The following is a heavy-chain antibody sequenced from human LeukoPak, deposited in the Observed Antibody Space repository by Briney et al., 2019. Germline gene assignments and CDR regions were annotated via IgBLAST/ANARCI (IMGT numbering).Heavy chain of an antibody. Sequence: GGSLRLSCAASGFTYSSYGIHWVRQAPGKGLGWVAVISYDGSNKYYADSVKGRFTISRDNSKNTLYLQMNSLRAEDTAVYCCAKDSGSSGWYPKYYYYGMDVWGQGTTVTVSS. V-gene: IGHV3-30*18. J-gene: IGHJ6*02. CDR1: GFTYSSYG. CDR3: AKDSGSSGWYPKYYYYGMDV. D-gene: IGHD6-19*01. CDR2: ISYDGSNK.